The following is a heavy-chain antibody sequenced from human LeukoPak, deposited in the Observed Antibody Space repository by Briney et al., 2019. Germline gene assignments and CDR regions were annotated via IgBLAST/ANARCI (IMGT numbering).Heavy chain of an antibody. J-gene: IGHJ3*02. CDR2: ISSSSSYT. V-gene: IGHV3-11*05. CDR3: ARENSSGHFDI. CDR1: GFTFSDYY. D-gene: IGHD6-19*01. Sequence: GGSLRLACVASGFTFSDYYMSWIRQAPGKGLEWVSYISSSSSYTNYADSVKGRFTISRDNAKNSLYLQMNSLRAEDTAVYYCARENSSGHFDIWGQGTMVTVSS.